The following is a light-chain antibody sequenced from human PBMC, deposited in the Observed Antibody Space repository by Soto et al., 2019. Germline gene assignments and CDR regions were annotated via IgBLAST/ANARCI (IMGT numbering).Light chain of an antibody. CDR2: EAY. CDR3: SSYAGSHVA. J-gene: IGLJ2*01. Sequence: QSALTQPVSVSGSPGQSITISCTGSSSDVGFYNLVSWYQQHPGKAPKLMIYEAYKRPSGISNRFSGSKSGNTASLTISGLQAEDEADYYCSSYAGSHVAFGGGTKVTVL. CDR1: SSDVGFYNL. V-gene: IGLV2-23*01.